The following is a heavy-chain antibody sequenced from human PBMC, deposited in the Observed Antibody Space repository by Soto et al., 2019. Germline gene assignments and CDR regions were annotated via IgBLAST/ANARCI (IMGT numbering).Heavy chain of an antibody. CDR1: GFTFSDYG. D-gene: IGHD3-22*01. CDR3: AKGTYGGSAPYDYGMDV. CDR2: ISFDEAKDK. Sequence: QVQLVESGGGVVQPGGSLTLSCAAYGFTFSDYGMHWVRQAPGKWLEWLTFISFDEAKDKYYSAPVRGRFSISRDNSKNTLSLQMNSLRSEDTAVYYCAKGTYGGSAPYDYGMDVWGQGTTVTVSS. J-gene: IGHJ6*02. V-gene: IGHV3-30*18.